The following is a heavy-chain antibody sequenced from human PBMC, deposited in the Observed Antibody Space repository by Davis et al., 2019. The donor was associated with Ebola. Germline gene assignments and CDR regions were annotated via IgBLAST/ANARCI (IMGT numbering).Heavy chain of an antibody. Sequence: PGGSLRLSCAASGFTFDDYAMHWVRQAPGKGLEWVSGISWNSGSIGYADSVKGRFTISRDNAKNSLYLQMNSLRAEDTALYYCAKGSAPWVSVLRIVVVTANQVDAFDIWGQGTMVTVSS. J-gene: IGHJ3*02. D-gene: IGHD2-21*02. CDR1: GFTFDDYA. CDR3: AKGSAPWVSVLRIVVVTANQVDAFDI. V-gene: IGHV3-9*01. CDR2: ISWNSGSI.